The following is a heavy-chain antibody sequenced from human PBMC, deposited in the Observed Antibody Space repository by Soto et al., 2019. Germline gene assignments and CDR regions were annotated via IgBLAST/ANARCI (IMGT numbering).Heavy chain of an antibody. Sequence: PSETLSLTCAVSGGSISSGGYSWSWIRQPPGKGLEWIGYIYHSGSTNYNPSLKSRVTISVDRSKNQFSLKLSSVTAADTAVYYCARDYPDCISTSCYEWFDPWGQGTLLSVSS. CDR2: IYHSGST. D-gene: IGHD2-2*01. CDR3: ARDYPDCISTSCYEWFDP. J-gene: IGHJ5*02. CDR1: GGSISSGGYS. V-gene: IGHV4-30-2*01.